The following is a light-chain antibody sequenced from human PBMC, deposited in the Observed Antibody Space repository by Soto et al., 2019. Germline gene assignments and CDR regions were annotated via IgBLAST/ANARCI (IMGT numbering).Light chain of an antibody. CDR3: HQYGRSPRT. CDR2: GAS. V-gene: IGKV3-20*01. CDR1: QTVSSSY. Sequence: EIVLTQSPGTLSLSPGERATLSCRASQTVSSSYLAWYQQKPGQAPRLLISGASSRATGIPDRFSGSGSGTDFTLTISRLEPEDFAVYYCHQYGRSPRTFGQGTKVDIK. J-gene: IGKJ1*01.